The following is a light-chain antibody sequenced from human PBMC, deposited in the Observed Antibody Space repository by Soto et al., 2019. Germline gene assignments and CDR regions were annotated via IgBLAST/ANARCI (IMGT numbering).Light chain of an antibody. J-gene: IGLJ3*02. Sequence: QTVVTQEPSFSVSPGGTITLTCGLTSGSVSTTYYPSGYQQTPGQAPRTLIYNTNTRSSGVPDRFSGSILGNKAALTITGAQADDESNYYCVLYMGSGIWVFGGGTKLTVL. CDR2: NTN. CDR1: SGSVSTTYY. V-gene: IGLV8-61*01. CDR3: VLYMGSGIWV.